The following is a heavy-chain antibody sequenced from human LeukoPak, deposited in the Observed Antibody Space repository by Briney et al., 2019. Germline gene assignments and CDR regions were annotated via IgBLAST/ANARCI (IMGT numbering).Heavy chain of an antibody. V-gene: IGHV1-18*01. D-gene: IGHD3-22*01. CDR2: ISAYNGNT. CDR1: GYTFTSYG. Sequence: VASVKVSCKASGYTFTSYGISWVRQAPGQGLEWMGWISAYNGNTNYAQKLQGRVTMTTDTSTSTAYMELRSLRSDDTAVYYCARDFSHPKLSYPTYYYDSSGYSYWGQGTLVTVSS. J-gene: IGHJ4*02. CDR3: ARDFSHPKLSYPTYYYDSSGYSY.